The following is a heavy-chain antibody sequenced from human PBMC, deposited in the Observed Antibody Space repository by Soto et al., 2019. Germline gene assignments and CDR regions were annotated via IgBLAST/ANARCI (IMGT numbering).Heavy chain of an antibody. D-gene: IGHD4-17*01. CDR1: GGSFRGYS. V-gene: IGHV4-34*01. J-gene: IGHJ6*02. CDR3: ARAPMDDYGNYYDGMDV. CDR2: INYRGIT. Sequence: QVQLQQWGAGLLKPSETLSLTCGVSGGSFRGYSWNWIRQSPEKGLEWIGEINYRGITSYNPSLRSRVTISLDTSTNRFSLTLTSVTAADTAIYYCARAPMDDYGNYYDGMDVWGQGITITVS.